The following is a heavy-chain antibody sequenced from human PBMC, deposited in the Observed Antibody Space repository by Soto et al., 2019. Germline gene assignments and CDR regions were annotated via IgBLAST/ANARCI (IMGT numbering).Heavy chain of an antibody. Sequence: QLQLQESGPGLVKPSETLSLTCTVSGGSISSSSYYWGWLRQPPGKGLEWIGSIYYSGSNYYNPSLNSRVTISVDTSKNQFSLRLSSVTDADTAVYYCARPDTAAAVTTYNYCYGMDVWGQGTTVTVSS. V-gene: IGHV4-39*01. CDR3: ARPDTAAAVTTYNYCYGMDV. CDR1: GGSISSSSYY. CDR2: IYYSGSN. J-gene: IGHJ6*02. D-gene: IGHD6-13*01.